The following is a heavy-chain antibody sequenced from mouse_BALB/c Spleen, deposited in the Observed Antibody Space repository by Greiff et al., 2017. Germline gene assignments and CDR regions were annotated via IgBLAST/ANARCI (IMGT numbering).Heavy chain of an antibody. V-gene: IGHV1S81*02. CDR2: INPSNGGT. J-gene: IGHJ3*01. D-gene: IGHD4-1*01. CDR3: TLNWDGAY. CDR1: GYTFTSYY. Sequence: VQLQQSGAELVKPGASVKLSCKASGYTFTSYYMYWVKQRPGQGLEWIGEINPSNGGTNFNEKFKSKATLTVDKSSSTAYMQLSSLTSEDSAVYYCTLNWDGAYWGQGTLVTVSA.